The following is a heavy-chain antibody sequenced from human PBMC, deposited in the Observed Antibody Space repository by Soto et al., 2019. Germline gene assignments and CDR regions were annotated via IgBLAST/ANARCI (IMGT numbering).Heavy chain of an antibody. D-gene: IGHD5-18*01. CDR2: IYYSGST. J-gene: IGHJ5*02. Sequence: PSETLSLTCTVSGGSISSSSYYWGWIRQPPGKGMEWIGSIYYSGSTYYNPSLKSRVTISVDTSKNQFSLTLSSVTAADKAVYYCARRTGSYSYGRNNWFDPWGQGTLVTVSS. V-gene: IGHV4-39*01. CDR1: GGSISSSSYY. CDR3: ARRTGSYSYGRNNWFDP.